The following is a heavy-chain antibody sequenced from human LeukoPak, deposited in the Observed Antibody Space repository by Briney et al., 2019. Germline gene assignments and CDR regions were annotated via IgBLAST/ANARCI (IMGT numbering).Heavy chain of an antibody. D-gene: IGHD2-21*01. J-gene: IGHJ3*02. Sequence: GGSLRLSCAASGFTFSSYWMSWVRQAPGKGLEWVSAISGSGGSTYYADSVKGRFTISRDNSKNTLYLQMNSLRAEDTAVYYCAKDMSTPRDAKANAIRRSGAFDIWGQGTMVTVSS. CDR2: ISGSGGST. CDR3: AKDMSTPRDAKANAIRRSGAFDI. CDR1: GFTFSSYW. V-gene: IGHV3-23*01.